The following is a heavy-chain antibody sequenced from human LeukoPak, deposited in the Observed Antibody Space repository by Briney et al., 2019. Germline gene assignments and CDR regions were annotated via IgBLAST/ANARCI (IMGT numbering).Heavy chain of an antibody. CDR3: ARHLSGVTGYTYGRGIDY. D-gene: IGHD5-18*01. V-gene: IGHV3-21*01. J-gene: IGHJ4*02. Sequence: SGGSLRLSCAASGFTFSSYSMNWVRQAPGKGLEWVSSISSSSSYIYYADSVKGRFTISRDNAKNSLYLQMNSLRAEDTALYYCARHLSGVTGYTYGRGIDYWGQGTLVTVSS. CDR1: GFTFSSYS. CDR2: ISSSSSYI.